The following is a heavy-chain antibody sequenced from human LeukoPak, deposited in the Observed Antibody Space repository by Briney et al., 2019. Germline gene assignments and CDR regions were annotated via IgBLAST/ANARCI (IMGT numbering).Heavy chain of an antibody. CDR3: ASYDSSGYYHYFAY. CDR1: GFTFRSYA. V-gene: IGHV3-23*01. J-gene: IGHJ4*02. D-gene: IGHD3-22*01. CDR2: ISGSGGTT. Sequence: GGSLRLSCAASGFTFRSYAMGWVRQAPGAGLEWVSAISGSGGTTYYADSVKGRFTISRDNSKNTLYLQMNSLRAEDTAVYYCASYDSSGYYHYFAYWGQGTLVTVSS.